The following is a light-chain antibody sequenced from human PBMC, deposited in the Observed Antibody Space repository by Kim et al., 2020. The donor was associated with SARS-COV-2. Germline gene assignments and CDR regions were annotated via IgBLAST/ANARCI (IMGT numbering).Light chain of an antibody. CDR1: SLRSYD. J-gene: IGLJ1*01. CDR3: NSRDSSGNHYV. V-gene: IGLV3-19*01. CDR2: GKN. Sequence: ALGQTVRIKCQGDSLRSYDASWYQQKPGQAPVLVIYGKNNRPSGIPDRFSGSSSGNTASLTITGAQAEDEADYYCNSRDSSGNHYVFGTGTKVTVL.